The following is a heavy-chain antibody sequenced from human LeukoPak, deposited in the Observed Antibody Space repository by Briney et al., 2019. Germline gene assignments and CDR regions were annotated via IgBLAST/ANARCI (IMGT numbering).Heavy chain of an antibody. CDR1: GCTFSSYA. J-gene: IGHJ5*02. D-gene: IGHD3-3*01. V-gene: IGHV3-23*01. Sequence: GGSLRLSCAASGCTFSSYAMSWVRQAPGKGLEWVSAISGSGGSTYYADSVKGRFTISRDNSKNTLYLQMNSLRAEDTAVYYCAKDQTYDFWSGSPVWFDPWGQGTLVTVSS. CDR2: ISGSGGST. CDR3: AKDQTYDFWSGSPVWFDP.